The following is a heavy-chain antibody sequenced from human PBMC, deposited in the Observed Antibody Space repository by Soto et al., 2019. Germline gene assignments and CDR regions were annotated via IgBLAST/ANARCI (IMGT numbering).Heavy chain of an antibody. CDR1: GYTFTSYA. CDR2: INAGNGNT. D-gene: IGHD3-3*01. Sequence: VASVKVSCKASGYTFTSYAMHWVRQAPGQRLEWMGWINAGNGNTKYSQKFQGRVTITRDTSASTAYMELSSLRSEDTAVYYCARAEGVKYYDFWSGYYTYYYYGMDVWGQGTTVTVSS. CDR3: ARAEGVKYYDFWSGYYTYYYYGMDV. J-gene: IGHJ6*02. V-gene: IGHV1-3*01.